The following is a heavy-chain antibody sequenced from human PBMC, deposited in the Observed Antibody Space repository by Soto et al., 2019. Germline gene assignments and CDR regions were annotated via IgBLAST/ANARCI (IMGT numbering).Heavy chain of an antibody. D-gene: IGHD5-18*01. V-gene: IGHV1-69*12. J-gene: IGHJ6*02. Sequence: QVQLVQSGAEVKKPGSSVKVSCKASGGTFSSYAISWVRQAPGQGLEWMGGIIPIFGTANYAQKFQGRVTITADESTSTAYMELSSLRFEDTAVYYCARVDTAMVTPGDYYYYYGMDVWGQGTTVTVSS. CDR3: ARVDTAMVTPGDYYYYYGMDV. CDR2: IIPIFGTA. CDR1: GGTFSSYA.